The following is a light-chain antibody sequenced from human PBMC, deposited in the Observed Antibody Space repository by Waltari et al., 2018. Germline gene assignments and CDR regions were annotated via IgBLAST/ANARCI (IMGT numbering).Light chain of an antibody. CDR3: ETGGHGTWV. CDR2: VNSDGSH. Sequence: QLVLTQSPSASASLGASVKLTCPLTSGHSSTITACLQHRPGGGPRYLMKVNSDGSHSKGDDIPDRFSGSSSGAERYLTISSLQSEDEADYYCETGGHGTWVFGGGTKLTVL. J-gene: IGLJ3*02. V-gene: IGLV4-69*01. CDR1: SGHSSTI.